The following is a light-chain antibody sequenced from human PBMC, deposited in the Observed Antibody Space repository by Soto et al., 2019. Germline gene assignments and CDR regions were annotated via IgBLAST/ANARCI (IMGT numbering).Light chain of an antibody. Sequence: DNQMTQSPSSLSASVGDRVTITCRASQRISSYLNWYQQKPGKAPKLLIYAASNLQSGVPSRFSGSGSGTDFTLTISSLQPEDFATYYCQQSYSIFRTFGQGTKLEIK. CDR3: QQSYSIFRT. CDR1: QRISSY. CDR2: AAS. V-gene: IGKV1-39*01. J-gene: IGKJ2*01.